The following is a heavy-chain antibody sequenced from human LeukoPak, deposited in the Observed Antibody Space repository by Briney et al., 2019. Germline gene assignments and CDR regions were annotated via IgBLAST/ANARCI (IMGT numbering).Heavy chain of an antibody. J-gene: IGHJ3*02. Sequence: GGSLRLSCAASGFTFSSYGMHWVRQAPGKGLEWVAVISYDGSNKYYADSVKGRFTISRDNSKNTLYLQMNSLRAEDTAVYYCAREGFYDSSGYSSDAFDIWGQGTMVTVSS. CDR3: AREGFYDSSGYSSDAFDI. D-gene: IGHD3-22*01. V-gene: IGHV3-30*03. CDR1: GFTFSSYG. CDR2: ISYDGSNK.